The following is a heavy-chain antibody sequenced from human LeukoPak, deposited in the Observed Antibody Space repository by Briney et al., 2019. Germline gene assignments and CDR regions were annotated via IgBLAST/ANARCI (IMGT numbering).Heavy chain of an antibody. CDR1: GYTFTGYY. Sequence: ASVKVSCKASGYTFTGYYMHWVRQAPGQGLEWMGWINPNSGGTNYAQKFQGRVTMTRDTSTSTVYMELSSLRSEDTAVYYCARSSGYLTDYWGQGTLVTVSS. J-gene: IGHJ4*02. CDR3: ARSSGYLTDY. CDR2: INPNSGGT. V-gene: IGHV1-2*02. D-gene: IGHD3-22*01.